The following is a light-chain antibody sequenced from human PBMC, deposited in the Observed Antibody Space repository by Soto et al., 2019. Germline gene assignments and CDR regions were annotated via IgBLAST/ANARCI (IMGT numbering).Light chain of an antibody. J-gene: IGKJ4*01. Sequence: EIVLTQSPATLSFSPGERATLSCRASQSVNNYLAWYQQKPGQAPRLLIYGASSRATGIPDRFSGSGSGTDFTLTISRMEPEDSAVYYCQQYGSSPLTFGGGTKVDI. V-gene: IGKV3-20*01. CDR2: GAS. CDR3: QQYGSSPLT. CDR1: QSVNNY.